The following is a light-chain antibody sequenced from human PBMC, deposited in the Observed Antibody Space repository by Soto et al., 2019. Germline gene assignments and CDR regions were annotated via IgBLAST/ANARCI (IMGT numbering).Light chain of an antibody. CDR3: QQYFDVPFT. CDR2: WAS. CDR1: RSVLYKSNNKNP. Sequence: DIVMTQSPDSLAVSLGERATMNCKCSRSVLYKSNNKNPLAWYQQKPGQPPQLIIYWASTRESGVPERFSGSGSGTDFTLTISSLEAEDVAFYWCQQYFDVPFTFGGGTKVEI. V-gene: IGKV4-1*01. J-gene: IGKJ4*01.